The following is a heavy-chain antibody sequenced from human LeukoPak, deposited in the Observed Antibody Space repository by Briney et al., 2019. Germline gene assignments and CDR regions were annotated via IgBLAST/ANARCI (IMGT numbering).Heavy chain of an antibody. Sequence: PGGSLRLSCAASGFTFSSHGIHWVRQAPGRGLEWVAVIWYDGTNKYYEDPVKGRFSISRDDSKNTVYLQMNSLRAEDTAVYYCARWGDNKILDYWGQGTLVTVSS. CDR1: GFTFSSHG. J-gene: IGHJ4*02. CDR3: ARWGDNKILDY. V-gene: IGHV3-33*01. D-gene: IGHD3-16*01. CDR2: IWYDGTNK.